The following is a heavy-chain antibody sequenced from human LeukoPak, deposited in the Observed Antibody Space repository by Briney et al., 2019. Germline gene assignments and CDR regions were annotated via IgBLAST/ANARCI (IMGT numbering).Heavy chain of an antibody. V-gene: IGHV3-30*04. Sequence: GGSLRLSCAASGFTFSTYAMHWVRRAPGKGLEWVTIISYDGSKKYYADSVRGRFTISRDNSKNTLYLQMNSLRLEDTALYYCAGGDPYRGYDYPGVWGQGTLVTVSS. D-gene: IGHD5-12*01. CDR1: GFTFSTYA. CDR3: AGGDPYRGYDYPGV. J-gene: IGHJ4*02. CDR2: ISYDGSKK.